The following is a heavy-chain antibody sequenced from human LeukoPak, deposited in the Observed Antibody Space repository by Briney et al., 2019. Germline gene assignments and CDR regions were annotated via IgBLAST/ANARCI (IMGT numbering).Heavy chain of an antibody. CDR1: GFTFSSYS. CDR3: ARDTAMAPFDY. Sequence: GGSLRLSCAASGFTFSSYSMNWVRQAPGKGLEWVSSISSSSSYIYYADLVKGRFTISRDNAKNSLYLQMNSLRAEDTAVYYCARDTAMAPFDYWGQGTLVTVSS. J-gene: IGHJ4*02. V-gene: IGHV3-21*01. CDR2: ISSSSSYI. D-gene: IGHD5-18*01.